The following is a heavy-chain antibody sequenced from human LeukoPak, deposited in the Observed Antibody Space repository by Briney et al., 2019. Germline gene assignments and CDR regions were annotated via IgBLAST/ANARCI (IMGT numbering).Heavy chain of an antibody. D-gene: IGHD6-19*01. J-gene: IGHJ4*02. CDR3: ATDRVAGTARDY. CDR2: IYSGGST. CDR1: GFIVSNNH. Sequence: GGSLRLSCVASGFIVSNNHMSWVRQAPGKGLEWVSVIYSGGSTFYADSVKGRFTISRDSSKNTLYLQMNSLRAEDTAVYYCATDRVAGTARDYWGQGTLVTVSS. V-gene: IGHV3-53*01.